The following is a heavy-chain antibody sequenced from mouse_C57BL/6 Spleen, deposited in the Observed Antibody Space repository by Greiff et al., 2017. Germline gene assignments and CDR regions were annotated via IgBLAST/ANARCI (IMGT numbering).Heavy chain of an antibody. CDR2: ISYDGSN. V-gene: IGHV3-6*01. CDR1: GYSITSGYY. D-gene: IGHD2-3*01. CDR3: ARGDGYPYYYAMDY. J-gene: IGHJ4*01. Sequence: EVKLLESGPGLVKPSQSLSLTCSVTGYSITSGYYWNWIRQFPGNKLEWMGYISYDGSNNYNPSLKNRISITRDTSKNQFFLKLNSVTTEDTATYYCARGDGYPYYYAMDYWGQGTSVTVSS.